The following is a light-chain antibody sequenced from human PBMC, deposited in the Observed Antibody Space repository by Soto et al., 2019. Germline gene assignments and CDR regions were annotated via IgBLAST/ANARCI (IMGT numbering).Light chain of an antibody. Sequence: QSVLTQPPSAYATPGQRVTISCSGSNSNIGTNTVNWYQQLPGTAPRLLIYTNNQRPSGVPQRFSGSKTGTSASLAIGGLQSEDGADYYCAAWDDSLGAYVFGTGTKLTVL. V-gene: IGLV1-44*01. CDR3: AAWDDSLGAYV. CDR2: TNN. J-gene: IGLJ1*01. CDR1: NSNIGTNT.